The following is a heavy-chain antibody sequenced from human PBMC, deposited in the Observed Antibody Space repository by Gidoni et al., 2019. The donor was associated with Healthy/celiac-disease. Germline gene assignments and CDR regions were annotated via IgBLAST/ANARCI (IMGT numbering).Heavy chain of an antibody. Sequence: QVPLQQWGAGLLKPSETLSLTCAVYGGSFSGYYWSWIRQPPGKGLEWIGEINHSGSTNYNPSLKSRVTISVDTSKNQFSLKLSSVTAADTAVYYCARVVVTGIVFLGQGTLVTVSS. D-gene: IGHD1-20*01. J-gene: IGHJ4*02. CDR2: INHSGST. CDR1: GGSFSGYY. CDR3: ARVVVTGIVF. V-gene: IGHV4-34*01.